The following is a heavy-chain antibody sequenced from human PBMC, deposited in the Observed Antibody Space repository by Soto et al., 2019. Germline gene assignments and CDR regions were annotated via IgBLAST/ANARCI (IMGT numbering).Heavy chain of an antibody. CDR2: IYYSGST. V-gene: IGHV4-31*03. Sequence: QVQLQESGPGLVKPSQTLSLTCTVSGGSISSGGYYWSWIRQHPGKGLEWIGYIYYSGSTYYNPSLKSRVTTSVDTSKNQFSLKLSSVTAADTAVYYCARDLRGYSFYFDYWGQGTLVTVSS. J-gene: IGHJ4*02. D-gene: IGHD5-18*01. CDR1: GGSISSGGYY. CDR3: ARDLRGYSFYFDY.